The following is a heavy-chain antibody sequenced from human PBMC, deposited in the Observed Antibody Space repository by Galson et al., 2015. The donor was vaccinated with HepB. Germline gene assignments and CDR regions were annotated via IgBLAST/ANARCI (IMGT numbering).Heavy chain of an antibody. Sequence: ETLSLTCSASGGSISNSNYFWAWIRQPPGEGLEWIGSIYSGNTYYNPSLKSRVNISADTSKSQISLKLTSVTAADTAIYYCAKNPPGGDYYFQGMDVWGQGTTVTVSS. V-gene: IGHV4-39*07. J-gene: IGHJ6*02. CDR2: IYSGNT. CDR3: AKNPPGGDYYFQGMDV. D-gene: IGHD2-21*02. CDR1: GGSISNSNYF.